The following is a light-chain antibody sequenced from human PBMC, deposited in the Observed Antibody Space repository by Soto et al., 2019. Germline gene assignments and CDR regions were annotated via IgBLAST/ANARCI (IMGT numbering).Light chain of an antibody. CDR2: DAS. CDR3: QQFHYWWT. J-gene: IGKJ1*01. Sequence: EIVMTQSPATLSVSPGERATLSCRASQNIDNKLVWYQQKPGQVPRLLIYDASTRATGIPARFSGSGSGTEFTLTISSLQSEDFAFHYRQQFHYWWTFGQGTKVEIK. CDR1: QNIDNK. V-gene: IGKV3-15*01.